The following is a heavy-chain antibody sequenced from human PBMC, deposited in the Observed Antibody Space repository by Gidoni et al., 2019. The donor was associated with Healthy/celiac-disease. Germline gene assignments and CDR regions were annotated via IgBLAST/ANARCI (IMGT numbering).Heavy chain of an antibody. V-gene: IGHV3-64D*06. J-gene: IGHJ3*02. CDR3: VKDVGLYYDSFTDAFDI. CDR2: ISSNGGST. Sequence: EVQLVESGGGLVQPGGSWSLSCSASGSTFSSYAMHWVRQAPGKGLEYVSAISSNGGSTYYADSVKGRFTISRDNSKNTLYLQMSSLRAEDTAVYYCVKDVGLYYDSFTDAFDIWGQGTMVTVSS. CDR1: GSTFSSYA. D-gene: IGHD3-22*01.